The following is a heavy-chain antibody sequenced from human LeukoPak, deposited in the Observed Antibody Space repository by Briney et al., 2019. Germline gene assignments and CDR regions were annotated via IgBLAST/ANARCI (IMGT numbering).Heavy chain of an antibody. J-gene: IGHJ4*02. CDR2: IYHSGSS. D-gene: IGHD6-19*01. V-gene: IGHV4-59*12. CDR1: SDSISSYY. CDR3: ASLAVAGVDYAG. Sequence: SETLSLTCTVSSDSISSYYWSWVRQPPGKGLEWIGEIYHSGSSNYNPSLKSRVTISLDKSKNQFSLKLTSVTAADSAVYYCASLAVAGVDYAGWGQGTLVTVSS.